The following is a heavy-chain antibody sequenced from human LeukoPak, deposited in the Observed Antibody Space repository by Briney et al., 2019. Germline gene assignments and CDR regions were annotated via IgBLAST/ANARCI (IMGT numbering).Heavy chain of an antibody. Sequence: SQTLSLTCAISGDSVSTNFAALNWLRQSPSRGLEWLGRTYYRSRWINEYAISVQSRITISPDTSKNQFSLQLNFVTPEDTAVYFCARESGDYVKFDYWGQGTLVTVSS. V-gene: IGHV6-1*01. J-gene: IGHJ4*02. D-gene: IGHD3-16*01. CDR2: TYYRSRWIN. CDR3: ARESGDYVKFDY. CDR1: GDSVSTNFAA.